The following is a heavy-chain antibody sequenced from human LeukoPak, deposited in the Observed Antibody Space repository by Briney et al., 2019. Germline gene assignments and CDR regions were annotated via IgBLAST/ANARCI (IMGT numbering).Heavy chain of an antibody. CDR2: IYYSGST. D-gene: IGHD4-23*01. CDR1: GGSISSSTYY. CDR3: ARLGTTVVTPVYY. Sequence: SETLSLTCTVSGGSISSSTYYWGWIRQPPGKGLEWIGSIYYSGSTYYNPSLKSRVTISVDTSKNQFSLKLSSVTAADTAVYYCARLGTTVVTPVYYWGQGTLVTVSS. V-gene: IGHV4-39*01. J-gene: IGHJ4*02.